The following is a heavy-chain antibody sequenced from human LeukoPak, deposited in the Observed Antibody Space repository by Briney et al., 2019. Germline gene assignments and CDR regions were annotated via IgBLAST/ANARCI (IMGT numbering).Heavy chain of an antibody. J-gene: IGHJ3*02. V-gene: IGHV4-4*02. CDR1: GDSISNNYW. CDR2: IYRSGST. CDR3: GRHDYGDPSAAFDI. D-gene: IGHD4/OR15-4a*01. Sequence: SETLSLTCAVSGDSISNNYWWRWVRQFPGKGLEWIGEIYRSGSTNSNPSLKSRVTISIDKSKNQFSLNLSSVTAADTAVYYCGRHDYGDPSAAFDIWGQGTMVIVSS.